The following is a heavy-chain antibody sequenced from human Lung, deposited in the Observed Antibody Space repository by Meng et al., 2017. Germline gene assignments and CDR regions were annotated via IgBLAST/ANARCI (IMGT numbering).Heavy chain of an antibody. CDR1: GFTLRGYC. J-gene: IGHJ4*02. Sequence: GHLVEAGGVLVQSGASLGLSCADSGFTLRGYCMHWVRQAPGKGLVWVSRMRGDGGSIVYADSVKGRFTISRDNAKNTLFLQMNSLRAEDTAVYYCARESGYFEYWGQGILVTVSS. CDR2: MRGDGGSI. V-gene: IGHV3-74*03. CDR3: ARESGYFEY.